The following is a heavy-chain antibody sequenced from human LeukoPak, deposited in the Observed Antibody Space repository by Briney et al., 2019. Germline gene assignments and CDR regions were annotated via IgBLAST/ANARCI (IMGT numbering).Heavy chain of an antibody. V-gene: IGHV3-7*01. D-gene: IGHD7-27*01. CDR1: GFTFSSHW. Sequence: GGSLRLSCAASGFTFSSHWMSWVRQAPGKGLEWVANIKQDGSEKYYVDSVKGRFTISRDNAKNSLYLQMNSLRAEDTAVYYCARTAPGAPIDYWGQGTLVTVSS. CDR3: ARTAPGAPIDY. CDR2: IKQDGSEK. J-gene: IGHJ4*02.